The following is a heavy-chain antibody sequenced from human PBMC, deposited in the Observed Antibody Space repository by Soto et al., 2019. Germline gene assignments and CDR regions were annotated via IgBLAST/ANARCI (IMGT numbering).Heavy chain of an antibody. CDR3: ARDYYDSSGYYCYYYGMDV. D-gene: IGHD3-22*01. J-gene: IGHJ6*02. CDR2: IYYSGST. CDR1: GGSISSGGYY. V-gene: IGHV4-31*03. Sequence: SETLSLTCTVSGGSISSGGYYWSWIRQHPGKGLEWIGYIYYSGSTYYNPSLKSRVTISVDTSKNEFSLKLCSVTAADTAVYYCARDYYDSSGYYCYYYGMDVWGQGTTVTVSS.